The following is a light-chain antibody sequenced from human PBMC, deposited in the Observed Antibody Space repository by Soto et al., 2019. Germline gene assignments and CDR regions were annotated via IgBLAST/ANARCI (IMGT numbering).Light chain of an antibody. CDR2: DAS. CDR1: QGISSW. J-gene: IGKJ5*01. CDR3: QQYHTSSIT. V-gene: IGKV1-5*01. Sequence: DIHMTQSPSSVSASVGDRVTITCRASQGISSWLAWYQQKPGKAPTLLIYDASTLERGVPSRFSGTGSGTEFTLSIDSLQPDDFATYYCQQYHTSSITFGQGTRLEIK.